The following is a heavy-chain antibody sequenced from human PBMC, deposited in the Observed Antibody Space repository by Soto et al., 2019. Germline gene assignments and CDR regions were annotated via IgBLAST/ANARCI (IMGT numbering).Heavy chain of an antibody. CDR1: GFSVTDHY. J-gene: IGHJ4*02. V-gene: IGHV3-53*01. Sequence: GGSLRLSCAASGFSVTDHYMTWVRQAPGKGLEWVSVLYTGGSAYYGDSVKGRFTISRDSSTNTLYLQMNSLKVGDTAFYFCARSFNDWTTYFDYWSGEPWSPSPQ. CDR2: LYTGGSA. CDR3: ARSFNDWTTYFDY. D-gene: IGHD3-9*01.